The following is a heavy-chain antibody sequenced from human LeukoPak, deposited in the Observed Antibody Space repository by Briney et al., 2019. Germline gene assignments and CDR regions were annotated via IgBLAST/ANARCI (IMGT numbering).Heavy chain of an antibody. J-gene: IGHJ5*02. CDR2: IYFSGTT. V-gene: IGHV4-59*08. D-gene: IGHD6-13*01. CDR3: ARRRAEGGSNGHYNWFDP. CDR1: GDCINAYY. Sequence: SETLSLTCTVSGDCINAYYWGWIRQPPGKGLEWIGYIYFSGTTKYNPSLESRVTISVDTSKNQFSLKLSSVTAADTAVYYCARRRAEGGSNGHYNWFDPWGQGILVTVSS.